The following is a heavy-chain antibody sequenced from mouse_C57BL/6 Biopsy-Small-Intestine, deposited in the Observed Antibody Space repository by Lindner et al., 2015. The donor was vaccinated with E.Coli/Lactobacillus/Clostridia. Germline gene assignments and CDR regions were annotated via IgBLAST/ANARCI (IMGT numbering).Heavy chain of an antibody. J-gene: IGHJ3*01. CDR3: ARGYYYGSSPRWFAY. CDR1: GFNIKDYY. CDR2: IDPEDGET. V-gene: IGHV14-2*01. D-gene: IGHD1-1*01. Sequence: VQLQESGAELVKPGASVKLSCTASGFNIKDYYIHWVKQRTEQGLEWIGKIDPEDGETKYAPKFQGKATITADTSSDTAYLQLSSLTSEDTAVYYCARGYYYGSSPRWFAYWGQGTLVTVSA.